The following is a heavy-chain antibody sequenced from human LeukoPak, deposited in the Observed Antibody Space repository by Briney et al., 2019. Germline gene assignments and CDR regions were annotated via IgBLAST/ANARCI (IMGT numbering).Heavy chain of an antibody. D-gene: IGHD6-19*01. J-gene: IGHJ4*02. CDR2: IIPILGIA. V-gene: IGHV1-69*04. CDR3: ARDQRAVAASFDY. Sequence: SVKVSCKASGGTFSSYAISWVRQAPGQGLEWMGRIIPILGIANYAQKFQGRVTITADKSTSTAYMELSSLRSEDTAVYYCARDQRAVAASFDYWGQGTLVTVSS. CDR1: GGTFSSYA.